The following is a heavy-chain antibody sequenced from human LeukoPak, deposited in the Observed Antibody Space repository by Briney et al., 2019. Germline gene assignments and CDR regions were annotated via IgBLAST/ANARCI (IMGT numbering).Heavy chain of an antibody. CDR3: TTDLRGIQPFA. D-gene: IGHD5-18*01. V-gene: IGHV3-15*01. Sequence: GGSLRLSCTASEFTFSSYGMSWVRQAPGKGLEWVGRIKSKTDGGTTDYAAPVKGRFTISRDDSKNTLYLQMNSLKTEDTAVYYCTTDLRGIQPFAWGQGTLVTVSS. CDR1: EFTFSSYG. CDR2: IKSKTDGGTT. J-gene: IGHJ5*02.